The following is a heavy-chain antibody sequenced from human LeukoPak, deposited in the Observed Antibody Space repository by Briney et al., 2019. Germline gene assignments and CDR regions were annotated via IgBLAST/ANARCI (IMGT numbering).Heavy chain of an antibody. CDR3: ARDLFASADRGGGSCYPSDY. CDR1: GFTFSSYS. Sequence: GGSLRLSCAASGFTFSSYSMNWVRQAPGKGLEWVSSVSSSSRYIYYADSVKGRFTISRDDAKNSLYLQMSSLRAEDTAIYYCARDLFASADRGGGSCYPSDYWGQGTLVAVSS. CDR2: VSSSSRYI. J-gene: IGHJ4*02. V-gene: IGHV3-21*01. D-gene: IGHD2-15*01.